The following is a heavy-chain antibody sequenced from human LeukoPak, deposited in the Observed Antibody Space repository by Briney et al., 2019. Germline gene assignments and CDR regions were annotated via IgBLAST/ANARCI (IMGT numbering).Heavy chain of an antibody. J-gene: IGHJ2*01. CDR3: ARRGGYGDSYWYFDL. Sequence: GGSLRLSCAASGFTFSSYAMHWVRQAPGKGLEYVSAISSNGGSTYYANSVKGRFTISRDNSKNTLYLQMGSLRAEDMAVYYCARRGGYGDSYWYFDLWGRGTLVTVSS. CDR1: GFTFSSYA. D-gene: IGHD4-17*01. CDR2: ISSNGGST. V-gene: IGHV3-64*01.